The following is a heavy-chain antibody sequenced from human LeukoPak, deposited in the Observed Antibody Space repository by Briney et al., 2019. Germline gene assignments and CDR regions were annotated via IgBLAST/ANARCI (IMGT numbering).Heavy chain of an antibody. V-gene: IGHV3-30*18. CDR1: GFTFSSYG. Sequence: GGSLRLSCAASGFTFSSYGMHWVRQAPGKGLEWVAVISYDGSNKYYADSVKGRFTISRDNSKNTLYLQMNSLRAEDTAVYYCAKAPLYSGSYSNWFDPWGQGALVTVSS. CDR3: AKAPLYSGSYSNWFDP. CDR2: ISYDGSNK. D-gene: IGHD1-26*01. J-gene: IGHJ5*02.